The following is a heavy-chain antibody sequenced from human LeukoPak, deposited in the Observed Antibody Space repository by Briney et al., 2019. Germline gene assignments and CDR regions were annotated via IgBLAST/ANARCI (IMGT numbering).Heavy chain of an antibody. CDR3: ARGGFPYYYSMDV. V-gene: IGHV4-31*03. CDR1: GGSISPGGYY. D-gene: IGHD3-22*01. CDR2: MNYSGST. J-gene: IGHJ6*03. Sequence: SGTLSLTCTVSGGSISPGGYYWSWIRQHPERGLEWIGYMNYSGSTYYIPSLKSRVAISVDTSKKQFSLELTSVTAADTAIYYCARGGFPYYYSMDVWGKGTTVTVSS.